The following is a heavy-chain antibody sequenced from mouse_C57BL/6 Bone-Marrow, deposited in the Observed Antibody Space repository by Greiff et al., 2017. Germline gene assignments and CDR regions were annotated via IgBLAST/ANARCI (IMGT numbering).Heavy chain of an antibody. CDR1: GYTFTSYW. CDR3: ARGGVITRD. CDR2: IDPSDSYT. V-gene: IGHV1-50*01. J-gene: IGHJ3*01. Sequence: QVQLQQPGAELVKPGASVKLSCKASGYTFTSYWMQWVKQRPGQGLEWIGEIDPSDSYTNYNQKFKGKATLTVDTSSRTAYMQLSSLTSEDSAVYYCARGGVITRDWGQGTLVTVSA. D-gene: IGHD1-1*01.